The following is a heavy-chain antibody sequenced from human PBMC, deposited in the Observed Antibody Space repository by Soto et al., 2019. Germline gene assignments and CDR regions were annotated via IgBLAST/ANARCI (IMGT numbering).Heavy chain of an antibody. CDR1: GFTFSSYG. J-gene: IGHJ3*02. V-gene: IGHV3-33*01. CDR3: ARGGIAAAESAFDI. D-gene: IGHD6-13*01. Sequence: GGSLRLSCAASGFTFSSYGMHWVRQAPGKGLEWVAVIWYDGSNKYYADSVKGRFTISRDNSKNTLYLQMNSLRAEDTAVYYCARGGIAAAESAFDIWGQGTMVTVSS. CDR2: IWYDGSNK.